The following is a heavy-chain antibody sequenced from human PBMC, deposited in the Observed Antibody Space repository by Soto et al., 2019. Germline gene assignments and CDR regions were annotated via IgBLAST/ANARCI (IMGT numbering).Heavy chain of an antibody. CDR2: INWNGGST. J-gene: IGHJ4*02. D-gene: IGHD6-13*01. Sequence: GGSLRLSCAASGFTFDDYGMSWVRQAPGKGLEWVSGINWNGGSTGYADSVKGRFTISRDNAKNSLYLQMNSLRAEDTALYHCARVAGSSSWYYFDYWGQGTLVTVSS. CDR3: ARVAGSSSWYYFDY. V-gene: IGHV3-20*01. CDR1: GFTFDDYG.